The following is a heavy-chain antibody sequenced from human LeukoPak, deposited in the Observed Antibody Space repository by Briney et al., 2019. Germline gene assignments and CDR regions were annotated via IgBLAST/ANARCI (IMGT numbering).Heavy chain of an antibody. Sequence: SCKASGYTFTSYAMHWVRQAPGKGLEWVAVISYDGSNKYYADSVKGRFTISRDNSKNTLYLQMNSLRAEDTAVYYCARDFTVSPGAFDIWGQGTMVTVSS. J-gene: IGHJ3*02. D-gene: IGHD3-9*01. CDR1: GYTFTSYA. CDR2: ISYDGSNK. V-gene: IGHV3-30-3*01. CDR3: ARDFTVSPGAFDI.